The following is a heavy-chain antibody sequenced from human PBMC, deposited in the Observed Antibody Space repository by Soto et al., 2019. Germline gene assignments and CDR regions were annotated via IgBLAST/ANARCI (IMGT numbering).Heavy chain of an antibody. V-gene: IGHV3-7*01. J-gene: IGHJ4*02. CDR3: VISLSFDWLLFTLDY. CDR2: IKEDGSEE. Sequence: QLVESGGGLVQPGGSLRLSCATSGFTFNTYWMTWVRQAPGKGLEWVANIKEDGSEENYVDSVKGRFSISRDNGKNSLFLQMNRLRREDSSVYYCVISLSFDWLLFTLDYWGQGTLVSVSS. D-gene: IGHD3-9*01. CDR1: GFTFNTYW.